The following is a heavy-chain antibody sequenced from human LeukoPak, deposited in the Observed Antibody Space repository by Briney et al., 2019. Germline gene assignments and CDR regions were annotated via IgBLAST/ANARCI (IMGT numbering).Heavy chain of an antibody. D-gene: IGHD3-22*01. CDR1: GGSISSCY. CDR3: ARDQYYYDSSGYSHFDY. Sequence: SETLSLTCTVSGGSISSCYWSWIRQPAGKGLEWIRRIYTSGSTNYNPSLKSRVTMSVDTSKNQFSLKLSSVTAADTAVYYCARDQYYYDSSGYSHFDYWGQGTLVTVSS. J-gene: IGHJ4*02. V-gene: IGHV4-4*07. CDR2: IYTSGST.